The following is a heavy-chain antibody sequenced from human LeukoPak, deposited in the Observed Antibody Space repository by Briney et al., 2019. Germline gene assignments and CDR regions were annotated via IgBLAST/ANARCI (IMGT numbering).Heavy chain of an antibody. CDR2: IYPGESET. CDR3: AKLGAYSSSWYGFFDY. Sequence: GESLKISCKGSGYSFSNYWIGWVRQMPGKGLEWMGIIYPGESETRYSPSVQGQVTISADKSITTAYLQWSSLKASDTAMYYCAKLGAYSSSWYGFFDYWGQGTLVAVSP. CDR1: GYSFSNYW. J-gene: IGHJ4*02. D-gene: IGHD6-13*01. V-gene: IGHV5-51*01.